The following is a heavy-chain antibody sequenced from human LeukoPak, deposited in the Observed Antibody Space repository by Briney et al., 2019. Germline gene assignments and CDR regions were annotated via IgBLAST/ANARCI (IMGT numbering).Heavy chain of an antibody. CDR1: EFTFSSYA. CDR2: ISYDGSNK. CDR3: AKDVSQGRLLSAAAATTAFDY. J-gene: IGHJ4*02. V-gene: IGHV3-30*04. D-gene: IGHD6-13*01. Sequence: GGSLRLTCAASEFTFSSYAMDWVRQAPDQGLEWVADISYDGSNKYYADSVKGRFTISRDNSKNTLYLQMNSLRAEDAALYYCAKDVSQGRLLSAAAATTAFDYWGQGTLVTVSS.